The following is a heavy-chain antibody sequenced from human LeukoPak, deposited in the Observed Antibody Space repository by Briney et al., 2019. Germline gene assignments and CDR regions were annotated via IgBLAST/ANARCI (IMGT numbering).Heavy chain of an antibody. CDR2: INPNSGGT. Sequence: GASVKVSCKASGYTFTGYYMHWVRQAPGQGLEWMGWINPNSGGTNYAQKFQGRVTMTRDTSISTAYMELSRLRSDDTAVYYCARMRYDSSGYYPDAFDIWGQGTMVTVSS. J-gene: IGHJ3*02. D-gene: IGHD3-22*01. CDR3: ARMRYDSSGYYPDAFDI. V-gene: IGHV1-2*02. CDR1: GYTFTGYY.